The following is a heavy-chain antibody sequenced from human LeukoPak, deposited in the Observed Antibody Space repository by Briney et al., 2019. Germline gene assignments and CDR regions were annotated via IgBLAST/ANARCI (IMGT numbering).Heavy chain of an antibody. D-gene: IGHD3-10*01. CDR1: GYTFTSYD. Sequence: ASVKVSCKASGYTFTSYDINWVRQATGQGLEWMGWMNPNSGNTGYAQKFQGRVTMTRDMSTSTVYMELSSLRSEDTAVYYCARLMVRGNNWFDPWGQGTLVTVSS. J-gene: IGHJ5*02. V-gene: IGHV1-8*02. CDR3: ARLMVRGNNWFDP. CDR2: MNPNSGNT.